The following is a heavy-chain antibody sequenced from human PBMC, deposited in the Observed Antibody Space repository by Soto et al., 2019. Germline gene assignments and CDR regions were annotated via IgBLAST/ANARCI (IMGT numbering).Heavy chain of an antibody. D-gene: IGHD1-26*01. Sequence: QVQLVQSGAEVKKPGASVKVSCKASGYTFTSYGISWVRQAPGQGLEWMGWISAYNGNTNYAQKLQGRVTMTTDTSTSTAYMELRSLRSDDTAVYYCARDLRSGSRVWGRDGMDVWGQGTTVTVSS. CDR3: ARDLRSGSRVWGRDGMDV. CDR1: GYTFTSYG. V-gene: IGHV1-18*04. J-gene: IGHJ6*02. CDR2: ISAYNGNT.